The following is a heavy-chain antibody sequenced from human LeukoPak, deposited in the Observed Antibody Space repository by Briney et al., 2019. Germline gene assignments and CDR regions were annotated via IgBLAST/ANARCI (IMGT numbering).Heavy chain of an antibody. J-gene: IGHJ4*02. Sequence: PGGSLRLSCAASGFTFSTYAMTWVRQAPGKGLEWVSSINSNGDEIYYADSVRGRFTISRDNSNNALYLQMDSLGTEDTAVYYCANWIGSSSRDYWGQGTLVTVSS. CDR2: INSNGDEI. CDR3: ANWIGSSSRDY. CDR1: GFTFSTYA. V-gene: IGHV3-23*01. D-gene: IGHD6-6*01.